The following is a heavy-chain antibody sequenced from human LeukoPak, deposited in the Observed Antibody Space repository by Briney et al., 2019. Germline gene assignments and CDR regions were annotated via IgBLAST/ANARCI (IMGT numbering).Heavy chain of an antibody. J-gene: IGHJ3*02. CDR2: IYYSGRY. CDR1: GGSVSSYY. V-gene: IGHV4-59*02. D-gene: IGHD6-25*01. CDR3: ARERTSSYFGYDAFDI. Sequence: SETLSLTCTVSGGSVSSYYWSWIRQPPGKGLEWLGYIYYSGRYNYNPSFKSRVPISVDTSKNQYSLKLSSVSAADTAVYYCARERTSSYFGYDAFDIWGQGTMVTVSS.